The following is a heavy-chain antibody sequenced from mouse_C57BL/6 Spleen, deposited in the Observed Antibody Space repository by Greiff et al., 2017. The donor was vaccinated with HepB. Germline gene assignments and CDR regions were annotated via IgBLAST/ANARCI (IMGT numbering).Heavy chain of an antibody. CDR3: ARESYGSRPFDY. J-gene: IGHJ2*01. Sequence: QVQLQQSGAELVRPGTSVKVSCKASGYAFTNYLIEWVKQRPGQGLEWIGVINPGSGGTNYNEKFKGKATLTADKSSSTAYMQLSSLTSEDSAVYLCARESYGSRPFDYWGQGTTLTVSS. CDR2: INPGSGGT. D-gene: IGHD1-1*01. V-gene: IGHV1-54*01. CDR1: GYAFTNYL.